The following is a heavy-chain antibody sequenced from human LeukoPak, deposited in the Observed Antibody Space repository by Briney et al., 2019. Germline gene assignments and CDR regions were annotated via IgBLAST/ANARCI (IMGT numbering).Heavy chain of an antibody. CDR3: ARQSSDILTGYYRGPYYYYGMDV. CDR2: IYYSGST. J-gene: IGHJ6*02. Sequence: SETLSLTCTVSGVSISPYYWGWIRQPPGKGLEWIGSIYYSGSTYYNPSLKSGVTISVDTSKNQFSLKLSSVTAADTAVYYCARQSSDILTGYYRGPYYYYGMDVWGQGTTVTVSS. CDR1: GVSISPYY. D-gene: IGHD3-9*01. V-gene: IGHV4-39*01.